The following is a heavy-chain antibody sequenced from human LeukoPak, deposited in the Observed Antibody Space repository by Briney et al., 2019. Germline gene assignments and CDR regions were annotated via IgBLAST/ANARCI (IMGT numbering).Heavy chain of an antibody. Sequence: SETLSLTCTVSGGSISSYYWSWIRQPPGKGLEWIGYIYYSGSTNYNPSLKSRVTISVDTSKNQFSLKLSSVTAADTAVYYCARGGLARYSSSWYVDWGQGTLVTVSS. CDR1: GGSISSYY. D-gene: IGHD6-13*01. CDR2: IYYSGST. CDR3: ARGGLARYSSSWYVD. V-gene: IGHV4-59*01. J-gene: IGHJ4*02.